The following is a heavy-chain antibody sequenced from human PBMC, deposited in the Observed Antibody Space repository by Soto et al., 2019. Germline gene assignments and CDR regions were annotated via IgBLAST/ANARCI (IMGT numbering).Heavy chain of an antibody. V-gene: IGHV1-46*02. J-gene: IGHJ6*02. CDR1: GYTFENYY. Sequence: QVHLVQSGAEVKKPGASVKVSCKASGYTFENYYIHWVRPAPGQVLEWLGILDPTGRRTTYSQKLQDRVTMTRDPSTSTVYMELTSLRSNDTALYYCARELQFPHQETGMDVWGQGTTVTVSS. D-gene: IGHD2-15*01. CDR2: LDPTGRRT. CDR3: ARELQFPHQETGMDV.